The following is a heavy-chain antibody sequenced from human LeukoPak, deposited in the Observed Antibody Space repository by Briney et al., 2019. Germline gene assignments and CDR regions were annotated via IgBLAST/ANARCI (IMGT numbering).Heavy chain of an antibody. Sequence: PSETLSLTCAVSGGSISSSNWWSWVRQPPGKGLEWIGEINHSGSTNYNPSLKSRVTISVDTSKNQFSLNLSSVTAADTAVYYCATYCSTSGCQTSGAFDIWGQGTMVTVSS. V-gene: IGHV4-4*02. J-gene: IGHJ3*02. CDR1: GGSISSSNW. CDR2: INHSGST. CDR3: ATYCSTSGCQTSGAFDI. D-gene: IGHD2-2*01.